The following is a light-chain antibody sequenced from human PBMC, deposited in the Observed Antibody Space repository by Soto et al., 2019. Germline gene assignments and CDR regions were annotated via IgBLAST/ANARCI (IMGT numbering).Light chain of an antibody. CDR3: SSYTISSTLDV. Sequence: QSALTQPVSVSGSPGQSITISCTGTSSDVGGYNYVSWYQQHPGKAPKLMIYEVSNRPSGVSNRFSGSKSGNTASLTISGLQAEDEADYYCSSYTISSTLDVFGTGTKVTVL. CDR1: SSDVGGYNY. V-gene: IGLV2-14*01. CDR2: EVS. J-gene: IGLJ1*01.